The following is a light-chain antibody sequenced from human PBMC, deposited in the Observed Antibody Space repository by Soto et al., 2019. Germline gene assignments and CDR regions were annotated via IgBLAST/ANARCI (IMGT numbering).Light chain of an antibody. CDR2: EVS. CDR1: SSDVGGYNY. CDR3: SSYAGSNHLV. J-gene: IGLJ3*02. Sequence: QSALTQPPSASGSPGQSVTISCTGTSSDVGGYNYVSWYQQHPGKAPKLMIYEVSKRPSGVPDRFSGFTSGNTASLTVSGLQAEDEADYYCSSYAGSNHLVFGGGTQLTVL. V-gene: IGLV2-8*01.